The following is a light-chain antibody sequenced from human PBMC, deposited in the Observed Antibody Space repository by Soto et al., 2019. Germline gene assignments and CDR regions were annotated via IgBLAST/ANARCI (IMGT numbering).Light chain of an antibody. V-gene: IGLV1-44*01. CDR1: SSNIGSRA. Sequence: QSVLTQPPSASGTPGQRVTISCSGSSSNIGSRAVNWYHQLPGTAPKLLIYSNDQRPSGVPDRFSGSKSGTSASLAISGLQSEDEADYYCAAWDDSLNGRVFGNGTKVTVL. J-gene: IGLJ1*01. CDR3: AAWDDSLNGRV. CDR2: SND.